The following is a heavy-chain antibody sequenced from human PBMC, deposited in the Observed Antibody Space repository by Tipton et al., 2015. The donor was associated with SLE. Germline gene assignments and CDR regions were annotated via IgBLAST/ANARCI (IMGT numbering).Heavy chain of an antibody. Sequence: TLSLTCTVSGGSISGHYWSWIRQPPGRGLEWIGYLYYTGITDYNPSLKSRVTISVDTSKNQFSLRLTSVTAADTAMYYCARDSAVNFWYFDLWGRGTLVTVSS. V-gene: IGHV4-59*11. CDR3: ARDSAVNFWYFDL. CDR1: GGSISGHY. CDR2: LYYTGIT. J-gene: IGHJ2*01.